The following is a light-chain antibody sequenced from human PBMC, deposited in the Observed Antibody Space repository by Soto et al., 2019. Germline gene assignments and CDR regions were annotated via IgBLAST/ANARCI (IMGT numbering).Light chain of an antibody. V-gene: IGKV3-15*01. J-gene: IGKJ4*01. Sequence: EIVMTQSPATLSVSPGERATLSCRASQSVNSNLAWYRQKPGQAPRLLISDASTRATGVPARSSGSGSGTEFTLTISSLQSEDSGIYYCQQYTFWPPLTFGGATKVEIK. CDR3: QQYTFWPPLT. CDR2: DAS. CDR1: QSVNSN.